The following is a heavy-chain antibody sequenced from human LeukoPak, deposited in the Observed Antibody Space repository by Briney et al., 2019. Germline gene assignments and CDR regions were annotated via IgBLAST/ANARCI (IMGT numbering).Heavy chain of an antibody. CDR3: ARYNYDFWSGYSRWFDP. CDR2: IDYSGDT. CDR1: GGSIRSYY. J-gene: IGHJ5*02. V-gene: IGHV4-59*01. Sequence: SETLSLTCTVSGGSIRSYYWSWIRQPPGKGLEWIGYIDYSGDTNYNSSLKSRVTISVDTSKNQFSLKLGSVTAADTAVYYCARYNYDFWSGYSRWFDPWGQGTLVTVSS. D-gene: IGHD3-3*01.